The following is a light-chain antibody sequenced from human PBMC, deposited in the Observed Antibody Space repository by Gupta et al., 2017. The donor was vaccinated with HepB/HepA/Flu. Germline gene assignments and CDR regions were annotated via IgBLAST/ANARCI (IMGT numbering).Light chain of an antibody. V-gene: IGKV2-24*01. CDR3: MQASHFPRT. CDR2: SIS. J-gene: IGKJ1*01. Sequence: DFVMTQTPLSAPAILGQSASISCKASQSLPHSNGNTHLYWLQQRPGQPPRPLTYSISKRFSGVPDRCSASGAGTEFTLKISRVEAEDVGFYYCMQASHFPRTFGQGTKVEIK. CDR1: QSLPHSNGNTH.